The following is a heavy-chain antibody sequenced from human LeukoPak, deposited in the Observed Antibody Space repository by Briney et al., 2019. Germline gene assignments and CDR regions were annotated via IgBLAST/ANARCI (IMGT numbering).Heavy chain of an antibody. V-gene: IGHV3-48*03. D-gene: IGHD5-12*01. CDR3: ARDRRLRGYTDIYYFDY. J-gene: IGHJ4*02. Sequence: PGGSLRLSCAASGFTFSSYGMNWVRQAPGKGLEGVSYISSSGSTIYYADSVKGRFTISRDNAKNSLYLQMNSLRAEDTAVYYCARDRRLRGYTDIYYFDYWGQGTLVTVSS. CDR1: GFTFSSYG. CDR2: ISSSGSTI.